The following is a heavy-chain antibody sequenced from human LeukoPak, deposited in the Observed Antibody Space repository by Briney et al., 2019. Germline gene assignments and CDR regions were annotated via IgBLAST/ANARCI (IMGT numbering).Heavy chain of an antibody. Sequence: GGSLRLSCAASGFTFSSYDMHWVRQATGKGLEWVSAIGTAGDTYYPGSVKGRFTISRENAKNSLYLQMNSLRAGDTAVYYCARVRKYSGYYSWYFDLWGRGNLVTVSS. D-gene: IGHD5-12*01. CDR2: IGTAGDT. V-gene: IGHV3-13*01. J-gene: IGHJ2*01. CDR3: ARVRKYSGYYSWYFDL. CDR1: GFTFSSYD.